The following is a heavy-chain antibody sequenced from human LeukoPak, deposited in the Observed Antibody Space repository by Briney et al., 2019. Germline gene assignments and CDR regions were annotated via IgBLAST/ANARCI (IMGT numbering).Heavy chain of an antibody. D-gene: IGHD3-22*01. Sequence: PGGSLRLSCAASGFTVSSNYMSWVRQAPGKGLEWVSTISDNGGRTYYADSVKGRFTISRDNSKNTLFLQMNSLRAEDSAVYYCATDREGDPSAYYLVGGQGTLITVSS. CDR2: ISDNGGRT. V-gene: IGHV3-23*01. CDR1: GFTVSSNY. CDR3: ATDREGDPSAYYLV. J-gene: IGHJ4*02.